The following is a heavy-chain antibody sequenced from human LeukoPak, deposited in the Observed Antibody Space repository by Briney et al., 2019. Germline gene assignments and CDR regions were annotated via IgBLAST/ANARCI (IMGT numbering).Heavy chain of an antibody. CDR1: GFTFSTYV. Sequence: GGTLRLSCAASGFTFSTYVMSWVRQAPGKGLEWVSGISGSGGNTDYADSVKGRFTISRDNSENTLYLQMNSLRAEDTAVYYCAKARCGGDCYSGYFDYWGQGTLVTVSS. CDR3: AKARCGGDCYSGYFDY. V-gene: IGHV3-23*01. CDR2: ISGSGGNT. D-gene: IGHD2-21*02. J-gene: IGHJ4*02.